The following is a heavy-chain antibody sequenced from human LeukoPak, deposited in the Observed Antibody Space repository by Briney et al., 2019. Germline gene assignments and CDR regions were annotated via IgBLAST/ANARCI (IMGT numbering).Heavy chain of an antibody. Sequence: SETLXLTCTVSGGSISSYYWSWIRQPPGKGLEWIGYIYYSGSTNYNPSLKSRVTISVDTSKNQFSLKLSSVTAADTAVYYCARTSQLWFGELSQPSDYWGQGTLVTVSS. CDR2: IYYSGST. CDR1: GGSISSYY. D-gene: IGHD3-10*01. V-gene: IGHV4-59*08. CDR3: ARTSQLWFGELSQPSDY. J-gene: IGHJ4*02.